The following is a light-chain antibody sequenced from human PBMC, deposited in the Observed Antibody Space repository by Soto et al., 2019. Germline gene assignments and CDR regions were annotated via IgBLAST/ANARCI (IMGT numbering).Light chain of an antibody. CDR2: AAS. Sequence: IQMTQSPSSLSASVGDRVPITCRASQSISNNLNWYHQKPGKPPKLLIFAASTLQSGVPSRFSGGGSGTDFTLTINSLQPEDFATYYCQQTYSSSTFGPGTKVDIK. CDR1: QSISNN. CDR3: QQTYSSST. J-gene: IGKJ3*01. V-gene: IGKV1-39*01.